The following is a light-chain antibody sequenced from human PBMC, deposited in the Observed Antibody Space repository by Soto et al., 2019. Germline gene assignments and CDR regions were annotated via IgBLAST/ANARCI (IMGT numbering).Light chain of an antibody. CDR1: SSNIGSNY. J-gene: IGLJ2*01. Sequence: QPVLTQPPSASGTPGQRVTISCSGSSSNIGSNYVYWYQQLPGTAPKLLIYRNNQRPSGVRDRFSGSKSGTSASLAISGLRSEDEADYYCAAWDDSLSGPVFGGGTKLTVL. V-gene: IGLV1-47*01. CDR3: AAWDDSLSGPV. CDR2: RNN.